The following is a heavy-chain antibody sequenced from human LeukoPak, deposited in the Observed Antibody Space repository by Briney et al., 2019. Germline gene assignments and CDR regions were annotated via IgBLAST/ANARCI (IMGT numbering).Heavy chain of an antibody. J-gene: IGHJ4*02. CDR2: IRYDGTNK. CDR3: AKDRGARRYFDY. D-gene: IGHD3-10*01. CDR1: GFTFSIFG. Sequence: PGGTLRLSCTASGFTFSIFGMHWVRQAPGKGLEWVAFIRYDGTNKYYADSVKGRFTISRDDSKNTLYLQMNSLGAEDTAVYYCAKDRGARRYFDYWGREPWSPSPQ. V-gene: IGHV3-30*02.